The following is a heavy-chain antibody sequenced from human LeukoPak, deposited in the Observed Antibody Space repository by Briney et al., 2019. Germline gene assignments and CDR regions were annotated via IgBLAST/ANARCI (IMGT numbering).Heavy chain of an antibody. V-gene: IGHV4-59*01. D-gene: IGHD2-15*01. Sequence: SETLSLTCSVSTDSTNTYYWTWIRQSPGKGLEWIGHIFHSGSTDYKPSFKNRVTISIDMSRKEFSLKLTSVTVAGTAMYYCVRLRWELLAPYFDHWGQGAFVIVSS. CDR2: IFHSGST. CDR3: VRLRWELLAPYFDH. J-gene: IGHJ4*02. CDR1: TDSTNTYY.